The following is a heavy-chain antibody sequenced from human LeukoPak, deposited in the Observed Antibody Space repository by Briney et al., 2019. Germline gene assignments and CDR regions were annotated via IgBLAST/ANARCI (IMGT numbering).Heavy chain of an antibody. D-gene: IGHD3-10*01. J-gene: IGHJ3*02. CDR1: GFTFSSYS. CDR3: ARDGESPGAFDI. Sequence: GGSLRLSCAASGFTFSSYSMNWVRQAPGKGLEWVSSISSSSSYIYYADSVKGRFTISRDNAKNSLYLQMNSLRAEDTAVYYCARDGESPGAFDIWGQGTVVTVSS. V-gene: IGHV3-21*01. CDR2: ISSSSSYI.